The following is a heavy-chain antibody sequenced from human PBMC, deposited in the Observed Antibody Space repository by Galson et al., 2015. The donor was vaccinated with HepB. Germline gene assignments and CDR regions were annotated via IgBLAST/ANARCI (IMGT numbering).Heavy chain of an antibody. CDR1: GYTFTSYG. V-gene: IGHV1-18*01. CDR2: ISAYNGNT. J-gene: IGHJ6*03. CDR3: ARRDTIFSSRNERGKNYYYYYMDV. Sequence: SVKVSCKASGYTFTSYGISWVRQAPGQGLEWMGWISAYNGNTNYAQKLQGRVTMTTDTSTSTAYMELRSLRSDDTAVYYCARRDTIFSSRNERGKNYYYYYMDVWGKGTTVTVSS. D-gene: IGHD3-9*01.